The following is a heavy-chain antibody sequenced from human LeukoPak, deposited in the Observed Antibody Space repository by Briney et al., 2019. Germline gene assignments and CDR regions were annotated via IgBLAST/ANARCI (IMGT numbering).Heavy chain of an antibody. D-gene: IGHD3-10*01. Sequence: SETLSLTCAVYGGSFSGYYWSWIRQPPGKGLEWIGEINHSGSTNYNPSLKSRVTISVDTSKNQFSLKLSSVTAADTAVYYCARALSGHYYGSGLYMDVWGKGTTVTVSS. CDR3: ARALSGHYYGSGLYMDV. J-gene: IGHJ6*03. CDR2: INHSGST. CDR1: GGSFSGYY. V-gene: IGHV4-34*01.